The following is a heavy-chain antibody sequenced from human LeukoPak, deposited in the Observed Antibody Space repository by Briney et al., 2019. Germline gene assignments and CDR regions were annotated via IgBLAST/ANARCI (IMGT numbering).Heavy chain of an antibody. J-gene: IGHJ4*02. CDR1: GYTFTSYG. V-gene: IGHV1-18*01. D-gene: IGHD3-22*01. CDR2: INAYNGNT. Sequence: ASVKVSCKASGYTFTSYGISWVRQAPGQGLAWMGWINAYNGNTNYAQKLQGRVTMTTDTSTSTAYMELRSLRSDDTAVYYCARGVPRSYYYDSSGYTKNDYWGQGTLVTVSS. CDR3: ARGVPRSYYYDSSGYTKNDY.